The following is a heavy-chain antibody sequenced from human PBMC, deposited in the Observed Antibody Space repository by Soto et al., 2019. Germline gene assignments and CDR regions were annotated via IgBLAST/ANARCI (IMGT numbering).Heavy chain of an antibody. V-gene: IGHV3-11*01. D-gene: IGHD2-2*01. Sequence: LRLSCAASGFTFSDYYMSWIRQAPGKGLEWVSYISSSGSTIYYADSVKGRFTISRDNAKNSLYLQMNSLRAEDTAVYYCARVEYQLLLGYYYGMDVWGQGTTVTVSS. CDR2: ISSSGSTI. CDR3: ARVEYQLLLGYYYGMDV. CDR1: GFTFSDYY. J-gene: IGHJ6*02.